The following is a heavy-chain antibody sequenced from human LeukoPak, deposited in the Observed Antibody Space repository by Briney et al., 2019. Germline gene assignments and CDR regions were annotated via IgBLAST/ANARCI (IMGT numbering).Heavy chain of an antibody. CDR3: TRVGIAAAGTYYYYMDV. Sequence: GGSLRLSWTASGFTFGDYAMSWFRQDPGKGLEWEGFIRSKAYGGTTEYAASVKGRFTISRDDSKSIAYLQMNSLKTEDTAVYYCTRVGIAAAGTYYYYMDVWGKGTTVTVSS. D-gene: IGHD6-13*01. CDR1: GFTFGDYA. J-gene: IGHJ6*03. V-gene: IGHV3-49*03. CDR2: IRSKAYGGTT.